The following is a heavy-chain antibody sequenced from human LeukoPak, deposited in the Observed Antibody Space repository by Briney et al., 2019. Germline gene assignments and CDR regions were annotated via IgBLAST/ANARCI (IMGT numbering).Heavy chain of an antibody. V-gene: IGHV3-23*01. J-gene: IGHJ4*02. CDR2: ISGSGGST. D-gene: IGHD6-13*01. Sequence: GGSLRLSCAASGFTFSSYAMSWVRQAPGKGLEWVSAISGSGGSTYYADSVKGRFTISRDNSKNSLYLQMNSLRAEDTAVYYCAKGSIAAAAPYYFDYWGQGTLVTVSS. CDR1: GFTFSSYA. CDR3: AKGSIAAAAPYYFDY.